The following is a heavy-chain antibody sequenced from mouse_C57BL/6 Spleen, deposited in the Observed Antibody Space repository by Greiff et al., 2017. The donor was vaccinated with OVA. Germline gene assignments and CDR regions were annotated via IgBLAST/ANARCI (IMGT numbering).Heavy chain of an antibody. J-gene: IGHJ1*03. V-gene: IGHV1-4*01. D-gene: IGHD1-1*01. CDR3: ARYYGSILWYFDV. Sequence: QVQLQQSGAELARPGASVKMSCKASGYTFTSYTMHWVTQRPGQGLEWIGYINPSRGYTKYNQKFKDKATLTADKSSSTAYMQLSSLTAEDSAVYYCARYYGSILWYFDVWGTGTTVTVSS. CDR1: GYTFTSYT. CDR2: INPSRGYT.